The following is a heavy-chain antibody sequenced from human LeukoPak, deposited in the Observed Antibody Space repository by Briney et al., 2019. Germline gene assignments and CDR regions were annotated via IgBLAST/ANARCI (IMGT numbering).Heavy chain of an antibody. J-gene: IGHJ4*02. CDR1: GFTFSSYA. CDR3: AKVMPLYQLQWGLYDY. D-gene: IGHD2-2*01. Sequence: GGSLRLSCAASGFTFSSYAMSWVRQAPGKGLEWVSAISGSGGSTYYADSVKGRFTISRDNSKNTLYLQMNSLRAEDTAVYYCAKVMPLYQLQWGLYDYWGQGTLVTVSS. V-gene: IGHV3-23*01. CDR2: ISGSGGST.